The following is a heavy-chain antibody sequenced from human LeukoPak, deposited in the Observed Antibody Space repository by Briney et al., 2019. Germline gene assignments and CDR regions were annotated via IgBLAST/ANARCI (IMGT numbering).Heavy chain of an antibody. Sequence: GESLKISCKGSGYSFTSYWIGWVRQMPGKGLEWMGIIYPGDSDTRYSPSFQGQVTISADKSISTAYLQWSSLKASDTAMYYCARRGYYYDSSGYYHDALDIWGQGTMVTVSS. V-gene: IGHV5-51*01. CDR2: IYPGDSDT. J-gene: IGHJ3*02. CDR1: GYSFTSYW. D-gene: IGHD3-22*01. CDR3: ARRGYYYDSSGYYHDALDI.